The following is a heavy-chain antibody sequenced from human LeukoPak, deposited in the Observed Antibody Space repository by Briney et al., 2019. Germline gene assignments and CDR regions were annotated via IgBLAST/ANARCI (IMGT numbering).Heavy chain of an antibody. J-gene: IGHJ4*02. CDR1: GYTFTGYY. V-gene: IGHV1-2*02. Sequence: ASGMVSCKASGYTFTGYYMHWVRQAPGQGLEWMGWINPNSGGTNYAQKFQGRVTMTRDTSISTAYMELSRLRSDDTAVYYCAVLYYYDSSGYFDYWGQGTLVTVSS. CDR2: INPNSGGT. CDR3: AVLYYYDSSGYFDY. D-gene: IGHD3-22*01.